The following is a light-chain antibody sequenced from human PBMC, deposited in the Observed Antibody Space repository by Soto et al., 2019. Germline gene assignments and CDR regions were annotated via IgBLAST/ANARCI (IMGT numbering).Light chain of an antibody. CDR3: QQYHIWPT. Sequence: EIVMTQSPATLSVSPGERATLSCRASQSVSSNLAWYQQKPGQAPSLLIYGASTRATGLPARFSGSGSGTEFTPANSSLQSEDFAVYYWQQYHIWPTFGGGTKAEIK. V-gene: IGKV3-15*01. CDR1: QSVSSN. CDR2: GAS. J-gene: IGKJ4*01.